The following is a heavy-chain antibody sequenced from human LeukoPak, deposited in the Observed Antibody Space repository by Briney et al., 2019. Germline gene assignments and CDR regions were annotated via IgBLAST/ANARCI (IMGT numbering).Heavy chain of an antibody. J-gene: IGHJ4*02. CDR2: ISGSGGST. V-gene: IGHV3-23*01. Sequence: GGSLRLSCAASGFTFSSYAMSWVRQAPGKGLEWVSAISGSGGSTYYADSVKGRFTISRDNAKNSLYLQMNSLRAEDTALYYCAKSYIVATTPLDYWGQGTLVTVSS. CDR1: GFTFSSYA. D-gene: IGHD5-12*01. CDR3: AKSYIVATTPLDY.